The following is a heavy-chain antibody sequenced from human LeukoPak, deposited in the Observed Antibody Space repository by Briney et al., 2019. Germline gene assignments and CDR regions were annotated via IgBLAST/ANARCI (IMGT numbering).Heavy chain of an antibody. V-gene: IGHV1-46*01. D-gene: IGHD2-15*01. CDR2: INPSSGST. CDR1: GYTFTSYY. J-gene: IGHJ4*02. Sequence: ASVKVSCKASGYTFTSYYMHWVRQAPGQGLEWMGIINPSSGSTSYAQKFQGRVTMTRDTSTSTVYMELSSLRSEDTAVYYCARDLGYCSGGSCSPGFDYWGQGTLVTVSS. CDR3: ARDLGYCSGGSCSPGFDY.